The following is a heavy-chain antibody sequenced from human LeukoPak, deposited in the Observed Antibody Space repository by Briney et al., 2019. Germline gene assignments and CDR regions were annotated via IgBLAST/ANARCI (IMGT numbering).Heavy chain of an antibody. J-gene: IGHJ4*02. V-gene: IGHV4-61*02. Sequence: SETLSLTCTVSGGSISSGSYYWSWIRQPAGKGLEWIGRIYTSGSTNYNPSLKSRVTISVDTSKNQFSLKLSSVTAADTAVYYWARRGSGYSYNPFDYWGQGTLVTVSS. CDR1: GGSISSGSYY. CDR2: IYTSGST. CDR3: ARRGSGYSYNPFDY. D-gene: IGHD3-3*01.